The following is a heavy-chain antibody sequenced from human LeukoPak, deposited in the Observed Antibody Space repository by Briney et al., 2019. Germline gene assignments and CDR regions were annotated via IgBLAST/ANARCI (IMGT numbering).Heavy chain of an antibody. V-gene: IGHV3-48*03. CDR2: ISSSGSTI. D-gene: IGHD2-15*01. Sequence: EGSLRLSCAASGFTFSSYEMNWVRQAPGKGLEWVSYISSSGSTIYYADSVRGRFTISRDNAKNSLYLQMNSLRAEDTAVHYCATLVVVAATGSFDYWGQGTLVTVSS. J-gene: IGHJ4*02. CDR3: ATLVVVAATGSFDY. CDR1: GFTFSSYE.